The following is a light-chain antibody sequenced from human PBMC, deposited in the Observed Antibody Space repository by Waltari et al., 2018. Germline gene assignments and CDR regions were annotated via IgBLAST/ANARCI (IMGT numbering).Light chain of an antibody. CDR3: ASYAGDNRLI. Sequence: QSALTPPASVSASPGQSITISCTGTSNDVGYFDLVCWSQQHPGKAPKLLFYQVTKPPAEISERFAGSKSGITASLTTSWLQSEDEADYYCASYAGDNRLIFGGGTKVTVL. CDR1: SNDVGYFDL. V-gene: IGLV2-23*02. J-gene: IGLJ2*01. CDR2: QVT.